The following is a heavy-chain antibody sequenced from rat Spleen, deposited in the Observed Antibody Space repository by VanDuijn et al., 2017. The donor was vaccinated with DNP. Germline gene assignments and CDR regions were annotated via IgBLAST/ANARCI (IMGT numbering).Heavy chain of an antibody. CDR3: ARHGEVHLRYAMDA. Sequence: EVQLVESGGGFVRPGRSLKLSCAASGFTFSNYHMAWVRQAPTKGLEWVASISSDVITTYYGNSVKGRFTISRDNAKSTLYLQMDSLRSEETATYYCARHGEVHLRYAMDAWGQGTSVTVSS. D-gene: IGHD2-1*01. J-gene: IGHJ4*01. CDR2: ISSDVITT. V-gene: IGHV5S11*01. CDR1: GFTFSNYH.